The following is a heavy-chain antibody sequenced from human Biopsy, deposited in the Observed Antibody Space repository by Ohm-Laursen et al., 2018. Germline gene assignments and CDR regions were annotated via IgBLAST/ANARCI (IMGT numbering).Heavy chain of an antibody. CDR1: GFTFSSYG. D-gene: IGHD3-10*01. V-gene: IGHV3-33*01. Sequence: SLRLSCAASGFTFSSYGIHWVRQAPGKGLEWVAVIWYDGSNKYSADSVKGRFSISRDNSKNTVYLQMSSLRAADTAVYYCARDRYYGSESYYSHYNMDVWGQGTTVSVSS. CDR2: IWYDGSNK. J-gene: IGHJ6*02. CDR3: ARDRYYGSESYYSHYNMDV.